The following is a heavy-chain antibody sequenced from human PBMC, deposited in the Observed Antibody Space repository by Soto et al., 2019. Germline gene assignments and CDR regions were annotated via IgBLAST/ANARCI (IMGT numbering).Heavy chain of an antibody. CDR1: GGSFSGYY. V-gene: IGHV4-34*01. D-gene: IGHD3-22*01. CDR3: ASSGSITMIVAFDY. J-gene: IGHJ4*02. CDR2: INHSGST. Sequence: SETLSLTCAVYGGSFSGYYWSWIRQPPGKGLEWIGEINHSGSTNYNPSLKSRVTISVDTSKNQFSLKLSSVTAADTAVYYRASSGSITMIVAFDYWGQGTLVTVSS.